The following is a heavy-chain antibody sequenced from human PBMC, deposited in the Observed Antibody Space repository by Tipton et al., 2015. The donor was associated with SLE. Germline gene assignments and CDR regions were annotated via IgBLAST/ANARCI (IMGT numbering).Heavy chain of an antibody. V-gene: IGHV4-31*03. CDR2: IYYGGGT. Sequence: TLSLTCTVSGDSISNGDDYWSWIRQPPGKGLEWIGNIYYGGGTYYNLSLESRVTISLDTSKNQFSLKLNSVTAADTAVYYCARSTDQNWFDPWGQGTLVTVSS. CDR3: ARSTDQNWFDP. CDR1: GDSISNGDDY. D-gene: IGHD2-2*01. J-gene: IGHJ5*02.